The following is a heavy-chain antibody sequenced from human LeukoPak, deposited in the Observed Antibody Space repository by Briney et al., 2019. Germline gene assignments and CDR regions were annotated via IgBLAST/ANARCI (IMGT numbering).Heavy chain of an antibody. CDR3: ARRYCSGGSCYSDRGAFDI. CDR2: IKYDGTT. D-gene: IGHD2-15*01. Sequence: SETLSLTCAVSGASFSGYFWNWIRQSPEKGLEWIGEIKYDGTTNYNPSLTSRVTMSIDKATNQFHLKVTSLTAADTAVYYCARRYCSGGSCYSDRGAFDIWGQGTMVTVSS. CDR1: GASFSGYF. V-gene: IGHV4-34*10. J-gene: IGHJ3*02.